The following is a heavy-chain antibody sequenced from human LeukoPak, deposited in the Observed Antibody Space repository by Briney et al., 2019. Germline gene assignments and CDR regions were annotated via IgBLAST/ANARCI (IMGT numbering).Heavy chain of an antibody. CDR1: GFTFSTYW. Sequence: GGSLRLSCAASGFTFSTYWMSWVRQAPGNGLEWVANIKPDGSERYYVDSVKGRFTISRDNAKNSLYLQMNSLRAEDTAVYFCTSRSRVSENYSGYWGQGTMVAVSS. CDR2: IKPDGSER. D-gene: IGHD3-16*01. CDR3: TSRSRVSENYSGY. V-gene: IGHV3-7*03. J-gene: IGHJ4*02.